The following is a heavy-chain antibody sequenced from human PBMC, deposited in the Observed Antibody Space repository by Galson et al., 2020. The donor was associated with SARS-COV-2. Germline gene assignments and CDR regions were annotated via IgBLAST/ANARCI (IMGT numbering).Heavy chain of an antibody. J-gene: IGHJ4*02. CDR3: ASRPPPYGDYYFDY. D-gene: IGHD4-17*01. CDR1: GLSVRNAW. V-gene: IGHV3-15*01. CDR2: IKSKADGDRT. Sequence: GGSLRLSCAASGLSVRNAWMSWVRQAPGKGLELVGRIKSKADGDRTDYGAPVKGRFTISRDDSKNTVYLQMNSLKTEDAAVYYCASRPPPYGDYYFDYWGQGTLVTVSS.